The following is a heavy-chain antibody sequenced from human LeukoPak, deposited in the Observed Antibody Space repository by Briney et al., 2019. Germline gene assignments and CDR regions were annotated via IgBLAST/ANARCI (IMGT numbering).Heavy chain of an antibody. D-gene: IGHD4-17*01. J-gene: IGHJ4*02. V-gene: IGHV4-31*03. CDR3: ARGPPGYGDRDY. CDR1: GGSISSGGYY. CDR2: IYYSGST. Sequence: PSQTLSLTCTVSGGSISSGGYYLSWIRQHPGKGLEWIGYIYYSGSTYYNPSLKSRVTISVDTSKNQFSLKLSSVTAADTAVYYCARGPPGYGDRDYWGQGTLVTVSS.